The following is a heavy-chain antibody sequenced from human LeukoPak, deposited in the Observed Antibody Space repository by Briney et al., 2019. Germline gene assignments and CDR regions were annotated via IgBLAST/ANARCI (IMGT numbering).Heavy chain of an antibody. D-gene: IGHD3-10*01. CDR2: ISWNSGSI. CDR1: GFTFDDYA. V-gene: IGHV3-9*01. Sequence: GGSLRLSCAASGFTFDDYAMHWVRHAPGKGLEWVSGISWNSGSIGYADSVKGRFTISRDNAKNSLYLQMNSLRAEDTALYYCATHQEYGSGSFDYWGQGTLVTVSS. J-gene: IGHJ4*02. CDR3: ATHQEYGSGSFDY.